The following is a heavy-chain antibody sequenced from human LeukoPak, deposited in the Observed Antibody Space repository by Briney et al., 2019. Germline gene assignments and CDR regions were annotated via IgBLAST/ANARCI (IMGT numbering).Heavy chain of an antibody. J-gene: IGHJ4*02. CDR2: INPNSGGT. CDR3: ARVFRVAVSGADY. V-gene: IGHV1-2*02. CDR1: GYTFTGYY. Sequence: ASVKVSCKASGYTFTGYYMHWVRQAPGQGLEWMGWINPNSGGTNYAQKFQGRVTMTRDTSISTAYMELSRLRSDDTAVYYCARVFRVAVSGADYWSQGTLVTVSS. D-gene: IGHD6-19*01.